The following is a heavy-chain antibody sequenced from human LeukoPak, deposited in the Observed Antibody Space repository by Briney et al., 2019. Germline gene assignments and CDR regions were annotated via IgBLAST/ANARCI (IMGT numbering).Heavy chain of an antibody. CDR3: AKPIGPRYGDYHNSCFDS. CDR2: NSTTT. J-gene: IGHJ5*01. CDR1: GFTFSTYA. V-gene: IGHV3-23*01. D-gene: IGHD4-17*01. Sequence: PRRSLRLSCAASGFTFSTYAMSWVRQVPAKGLEWVSANSTTTYYADSVEGRFTISRDNSKKTLYLKMNSLRAEDTAVYYCAKPIGPRYGDYHNSCFDSWGQGTLVTVSS.